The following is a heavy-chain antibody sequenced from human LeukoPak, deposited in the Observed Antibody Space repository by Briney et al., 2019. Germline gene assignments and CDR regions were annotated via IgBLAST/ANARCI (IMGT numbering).Heavy chain of an antibody. CDR2: ISGSGGST. D-gene: IGHD4-17*01. V-gene: IGHV3-23*01. CDR3: AKGPRETLYGDYPLSLYYFDY. Sequence: PGGSLRLSCAASGFTFSSYAMSWVRQAPGKGLEWVSAISGSGGSTYYAGSVKGRFTISRDNSKNTLYLQMNSLRAEDTAVYYCAKGPRETLYGDYPLSLYYFDYWGQGTLVTVSS. CDR1: GFTFSSYA. J-gene: IGHJ4*02.